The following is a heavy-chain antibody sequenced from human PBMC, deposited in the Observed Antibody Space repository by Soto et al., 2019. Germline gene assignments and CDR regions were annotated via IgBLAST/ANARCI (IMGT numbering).Heavy chain of an antibody. D-gene: IGHD3-9*01. CDR1: GYTFTSYD. CDR3: ARVGMYYDILTGRFDYYYYGMDV. CDR2: MNPNSGNT. J-gene: IGHJ6*02. V-gene: IGHV1-8*01. Sequence: ASVKVSCKASGYTFTSYDINWVRQATGQGLEWMGWMNPNSGNTGYAQKFQGRVTMTRNTSISTAYMELSSLRSEDTAVYYCARVGMYYDILTGRFDYYYYGMDVWGQGTTVTVS.